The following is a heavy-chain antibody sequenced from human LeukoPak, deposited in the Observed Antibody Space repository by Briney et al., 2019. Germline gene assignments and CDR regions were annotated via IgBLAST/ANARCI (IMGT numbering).Heavy chain of an antibody. CDR1: GGSFSGYY. CDR3: GGRVGVRGVRSGRRYDY. V-gene: IGHV4-34*01. CDR2: INHSGST. D-gene: IGHD3-10*01. J-gene: IGHJ4*02. Sequence: SETLSLTCAVYGGSFSGYYWSWIRQPPGKGLDWIGEINHSGSTNYNPSLKCRVTISVDTSKNQFSLKLSSVTVADTAVYYCGGRVGVRGVRSGRRYDYWGQGNRVTVSS.